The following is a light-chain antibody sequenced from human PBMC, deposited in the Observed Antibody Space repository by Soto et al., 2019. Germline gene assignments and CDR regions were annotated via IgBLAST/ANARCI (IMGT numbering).Light chain of an antibody. CDR1: HSVTTH. Sequence: EIVMTQSPDTLSLAPGERATLSCWASHSVTTHLAWFQQRPGQTPRLLIYDASTRAPGIPARFSGRGSGADFTLTIRRLEPEDFAVYYCQQRSDSITFGQGTRLRL. CDR2: DAS. CDR3: QQRSDSIT. V-gene: IGKV3-11*01. J-gene: IGKJ5*01.